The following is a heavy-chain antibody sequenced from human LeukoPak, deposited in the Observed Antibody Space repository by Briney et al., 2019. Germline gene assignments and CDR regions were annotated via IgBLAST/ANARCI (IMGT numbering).Heavy chain of an antibody. J-gene: IGHJ5*02. D-gene: IGHD3-10*01. Sequence: PSETLSLTCTVYGGFISSRSYYWDWIRQPPGKGLEWIGSIYYSGSTYYNPSLKSRVTISVDTSKNQFSLKLNSVTAADTSVYYSARAGASHNWFDPWGQGTLVIVSS. CDR3: ARAGASHNWFDP. V-gene: IGHV4-39*01. CDR2: IYYSGST. CDR1: GGFISSRSYY.